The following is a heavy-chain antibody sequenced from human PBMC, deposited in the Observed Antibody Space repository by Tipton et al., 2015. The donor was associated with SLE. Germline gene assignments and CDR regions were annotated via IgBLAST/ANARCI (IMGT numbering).Heavy chain of an antibody. Sequence: SLRLSCAASGFTFSSYPMHWVRQAPGKGLEWVAVISYDGSNKYYADSVKGRFTISRDNAKNSLSLQLNSLRAEDTALYYCVTQREGFDSWGQGTLVTVSS. V-gene: IGHV3-30*04. CDR1: GFTFSSYP. CDR3: VTQREGFDS. D-gene: IGHD1-26*01. CDR2: ISYDGSNK. J-gene: IGHJ4*02.